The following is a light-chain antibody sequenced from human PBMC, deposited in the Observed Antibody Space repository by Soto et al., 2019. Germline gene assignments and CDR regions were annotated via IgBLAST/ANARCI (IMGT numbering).Light chain of an antibody. CDR1: QSVSSD. CDR2: GAS. CDR3: QHYKNRPLT. J-gene: IGKJ4*01. Sequence: EVVMTQSPATLSVSPGERATLSCRASQSVSSDLAWYQHKPGQAPRLLIYGASSRATGIPVRFSGSGSGTEFTLTISSLQSEDVAVYYCQHYKNRPLTFGGGTMVEIK. V-gene: IGKV3-15*01.